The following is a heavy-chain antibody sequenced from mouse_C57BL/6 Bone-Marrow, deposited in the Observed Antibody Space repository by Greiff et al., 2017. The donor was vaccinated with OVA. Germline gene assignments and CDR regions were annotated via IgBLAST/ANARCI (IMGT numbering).Heavy chain of an antibody. CDR3: ASSERYQGAMDY. D-gene: IGHD2-12*01. J-gene: IGHJ4*01. Sequence: VMLVESGAELARPGASVKLSCKASGYTFTSYGISWVKQRTGQGLEWIGEIYPRSGNTYYNEKFKGKATLTADKSSSTAYMELRSLTSEDSAVYFCASSERYQGAMDYWGQGTSVTVSS. CDR1: GYTFTSYG. CDR2: IYPRSGNT. V-gene: IGHV1-81*01.